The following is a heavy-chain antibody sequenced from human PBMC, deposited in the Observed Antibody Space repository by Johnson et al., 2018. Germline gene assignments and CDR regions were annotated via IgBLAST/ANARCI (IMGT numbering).Heavy chain of an antibody. J-gene: IGHJ4*02. CDR3: ARGAGDYDSSGFYSGLDN. D-gene: IGHD3-22*01. V-gene: IGHV3-30*03. Sequence: ADSVKGRFTISRDNSKNTLYLQMNSLRPEDTAIYYCARGAGDYDSSGFYSGLDNWGQGTLVTVSS.